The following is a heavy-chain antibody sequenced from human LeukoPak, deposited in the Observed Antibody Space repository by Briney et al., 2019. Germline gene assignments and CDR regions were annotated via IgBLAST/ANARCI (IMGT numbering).Heavy chain of an antibody. Sequence: PGGSLRLSFAASGFTFSSYAMHWVRQAPGKGLEWVAVISYDGSNKYYAASVKGRFTISRDNSKNTLYLQMNSLRAEDTAVYYCARALSEWELTGPFDYWGQGTLVTVSS. D-gene: IGHD1-26*01. V-gene: IGHV3-30-3*01. J-gene: IGHJ4*02. CDR1: GFTFSSYA. CDR3: ARALSEWELTGPFDY. CDR2: ISYDGSNK.